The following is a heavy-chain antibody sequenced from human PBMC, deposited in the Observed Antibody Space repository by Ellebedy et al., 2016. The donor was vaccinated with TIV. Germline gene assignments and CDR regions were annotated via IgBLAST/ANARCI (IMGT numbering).Heavy chain of an antibody. V-gene: IGHV4-59*08. J-gene: IGHJ4*02. D-gene: IGHD3-3*01. Sequence: MPSETLSPTCTVSGGSISSYYWSWIRQPPGKGLEWIGYIYYSGSTHYNPSLKSRVTISVATSKNQFSLKLSSVTAADTAVYYCARLTRTIFGVVQTIDYWGQGTLVTVSS. CDR1: GGSISSYY. CDR2: IYYSGST. CDR3: ARLTRTIFGVVQTIDY.